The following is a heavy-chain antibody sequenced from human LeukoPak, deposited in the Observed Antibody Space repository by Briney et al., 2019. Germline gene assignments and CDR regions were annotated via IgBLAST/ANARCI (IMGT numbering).Heavy chain of an antibody. CDR2: IYYSEST. J-gene: IGHJ3*02. D-gene: IGHD4-17*01. V-gene: IGHV4-39*07. Sequence: SETLSLTCTVSGGSISSRTYYWGWIRQPPGKGLEWTGSIYYSESTYHNPSLKSRVTISVDTSKNQFSLKLSSVTAADTAVYYCARRGYGFAFDIWGQGTMVTVSS. CDR3: ARRGYGFAFDI. CDR1: GGSISSRTYY.